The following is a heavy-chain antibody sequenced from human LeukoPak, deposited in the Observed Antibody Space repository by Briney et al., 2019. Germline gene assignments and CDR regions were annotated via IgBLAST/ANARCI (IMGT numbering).Heavy chain of an antibody. CDR1: GFTFSGYW. J-gene: IGHJ3*02. CDR2: IKQDGSEK. Sequence: GGSLRLSCVGSGFTFSGYWMSWVRQARGKGLEWVANIKQDGSEKYYVDSVKGRFTISRDNAKNSLYLQMNSLRAEDTAVYYCARDALISAKTHDAFDIWGQGTMVTVSS. CDR3: ARDALISAKTHDAFDI. D-gene: IGHD6-25*01. V-gene: IGHV3-7*01.